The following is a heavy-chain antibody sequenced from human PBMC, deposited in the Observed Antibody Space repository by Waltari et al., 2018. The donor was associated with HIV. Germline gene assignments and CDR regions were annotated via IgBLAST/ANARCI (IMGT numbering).Heavy chain of an antibody. J-gene: IGHJ4*02. CDR3: ARGVDTAMVLLVGYFDF. CDR2: IYYSGST. Sequence: QLQLQESGPGLVKPSETLSLTCTVPGGSISSSNYYWGWIRQPPGKGLEWIGSIYYSGSTYYNPALKSRITMSVDTSKNQFSLKLSSVTAADTAVYYCARGVDTAMVLLVGYFDFWGQGTLVTVSS. D-gene: IGHD5-18*01. CDR1: GGSISSSNYY. V-gene: IGHV4-39*07.